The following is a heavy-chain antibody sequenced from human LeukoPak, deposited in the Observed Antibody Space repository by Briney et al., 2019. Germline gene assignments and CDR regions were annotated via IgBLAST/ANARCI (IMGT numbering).Heavy chain of an antibody. CDR3: ARAGSVAVAGAFDY. V-gene: IGHV4-59*01. CDR1: GGSISSYY. J-gene: IGHJ4*02. Sequence: PSETLSLTCTVSGGSISSYYWSWIRQPPGKGLEWVGYIYYSGSTNYNPSLKSRVTISVDTSKNQFALKLSSVTAADTAVYYCARAGSVAVAGAFDYWGQGTLVTVSS. CDR2: IYYSGST. D-gene: IGHD6-19*01.